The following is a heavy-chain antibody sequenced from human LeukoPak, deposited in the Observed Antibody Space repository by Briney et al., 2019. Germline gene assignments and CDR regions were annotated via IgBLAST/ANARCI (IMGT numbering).Heavy chain of an antibody. D-gene: IGHD3-22*01. J-gene: IGHJ4*02. CDR3: ARGPTSDIYDSSGYYYDY. CDR2: IYYSGST. CDR1: GGSISSSSYY. V-gene: IGHV4-39*01. Sequence: PSETLSLTCTVSGGSISSSSYYWGWIRQPPGKGLEWIGSIYYSGSTYYNPSLKSRVTISVDTSKNQFSLKLSSVTAADTAVYYCARGPTSDIYDSSGYYYDYWGQGTLVTVSS.